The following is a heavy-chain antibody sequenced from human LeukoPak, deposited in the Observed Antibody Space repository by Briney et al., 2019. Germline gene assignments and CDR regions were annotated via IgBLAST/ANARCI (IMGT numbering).Heavy chain of an antibody. V-gene: IGHV1-69*01. D-gene: IGHD4-17*01. Sequence: GSSVNVSCTASGGTFSSYAISWVRQAPGQGLEWTGGIIPIFGTANYAQKFQGRVTITADESTSTAYMELSSLRTEDTAVYYCARDPPRGGGTTAPPWGQGTLVTVSS. CDR1: GGTFSSYA. J-gene: IGHJ5*02. CDR2: IIPIFGTA. CDR3: ARDPPRGGGTTAPP.